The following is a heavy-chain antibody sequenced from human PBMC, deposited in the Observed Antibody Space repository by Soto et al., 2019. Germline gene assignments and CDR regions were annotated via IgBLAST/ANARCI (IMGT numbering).Heavy chain of an antibody. CDR3: ARHNGPLYVGYYYDMDV. CDR2: IYYSGYT. CDR1: SASISSNSCK. V-gene: IGHV4-39*01. Sequence: SEPLSLTCTVRSASISSNSCKWAWFRNPPGKGLEWIGSIYYSGYTYYNPSLKSRVTISVDTSKNQFSLKLSSVTAADTAVYYCARHNGPLYVGYYYDMDVWGQGTTVT. J-gene: IGHJ6*02. D-gene: IGHD3-16*01.